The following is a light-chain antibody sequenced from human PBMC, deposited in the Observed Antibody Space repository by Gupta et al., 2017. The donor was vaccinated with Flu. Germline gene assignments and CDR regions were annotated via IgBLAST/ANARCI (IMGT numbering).Light chain of an antibody. Sequence: EIVMTQSPATLSLSPGERATRSCRASQSVSSSYLSWYQQKPGQAPRLLIYGASTRATGIPARFSGSGSGTXFTLTIXSQQPEDFAVYYCQHEDNLPINFGXGTKLEIK. CDR3: QHEDNLPIN. CDR1: QSVSSSY. V-gene: IGKV3D-7*01. CDR2: GAS. J-gene: IGKJ2*01.